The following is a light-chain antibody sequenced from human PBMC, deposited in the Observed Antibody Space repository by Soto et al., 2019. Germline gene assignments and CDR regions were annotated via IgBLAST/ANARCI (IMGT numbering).Light chain of an antibody. CDR2: LTS. Sequence: DLVMTQSPLSLPVTPGEPASISCRSSQSLLYRNGTNYLNWYLQKPGQSPQLLIYLTSYRASGVPYRCSGSGSGTDCTLKISRVEAEDVGVYYCLQARQTPPTCGQGTRLQIK. CDR1: QSLLYRNGTNY. J-gene: IGKJ5*01. CDR3: LQARQTPPT. V-gene: IGKV2-28*01.